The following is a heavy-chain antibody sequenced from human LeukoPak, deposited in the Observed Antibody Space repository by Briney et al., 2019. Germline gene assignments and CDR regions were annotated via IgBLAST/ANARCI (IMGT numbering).Heavy chain of an antibody. D-gene: IGHD3-10*01. J-gene: IGHJ4*02. CDR2: IIPILGIA. V-gene: IGHV1-69*04. CDR1: GGTFSSYA. CDR3: ASSPYGSGSYYLYYFDY. Sequence: ASVKVSCKASGGTFSSYAISWVRQAPGQGLEWMGRIIPILGIANYAQKFQGRVTITADKSTSTAYMELSSLRSEDTAVYYCASSPYGSGSYYLYYFDYWGQGTLVTVSS.